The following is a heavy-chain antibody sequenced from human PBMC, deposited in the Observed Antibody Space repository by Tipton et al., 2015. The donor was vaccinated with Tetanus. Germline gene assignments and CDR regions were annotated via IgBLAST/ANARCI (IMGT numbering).Heavy chain of an antibody. J-gene: IGHJ4*02. CDR2: ISSTSRYI. D-gene: IGHD6-25*01. Sequence: SLRLSCVGSGFNFSTYTMNWVRQGPGRGLEWVSSISSTSRYINYAASVKGRFTISRDNAKSSLFLEMNSLRADDTAVYYCVSGSALDYWGQGTLITVSS. CDR1: GFNFSTYT. CDR3: VSGSALDY. V-gene: IGHV3-21*01.